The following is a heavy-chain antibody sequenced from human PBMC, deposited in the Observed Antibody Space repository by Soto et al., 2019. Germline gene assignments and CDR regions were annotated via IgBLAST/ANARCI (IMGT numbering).Heavy chain of an antibody. D-gene: IGHD3-10*01. CDR3: ARGRRVYGSGRNWLDP. CDR1: GYTFTGYY. Sequence: ASVKVSCKASGYTFTGYYMHWVRQAPGQGLEWMGWINPNSGGTNYAQKFQGRVTMTRDTSISTAYMELSRLRSDDTAVYYCARGRRVYGSGRNWLDPWGQGTLVTVSS. V-gene: IGHV1-2*02. CDR2: INPNSGGT. J-gene: IGHJ5*02.